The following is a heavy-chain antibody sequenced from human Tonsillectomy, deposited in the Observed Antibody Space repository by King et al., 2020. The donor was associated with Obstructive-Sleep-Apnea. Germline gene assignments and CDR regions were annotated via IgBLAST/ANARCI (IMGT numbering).Heavy chain of an antibody. CDR1: GFTFSNYA. D-gene: IGHD4-17*01. CDR2: IIGSGGVT. J-gene: IGHJ4*02. Sequence: VQLVESGGGLVQPGGSLRLSCAASGFTFSNYAMSWVRQAPGKGLEWCSPIIGSGGVTYYADSAKGRFTIFRDNSKDAPYLQMNSLRADDTAVYFCAKAGSSGGDYGDYWGQGTLVTVSS. V-gene: IGHV3-23*04. CDR3: AKAGSSGGDYGDY.